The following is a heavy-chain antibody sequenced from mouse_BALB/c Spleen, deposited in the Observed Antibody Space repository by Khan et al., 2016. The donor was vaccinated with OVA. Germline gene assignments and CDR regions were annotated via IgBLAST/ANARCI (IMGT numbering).Heavy chain of an antibody. CDR1: GYTFTDYA. CDR2: ISTYSGNT. Sequence: VQLQESGPELVRPGVSVKISCKGPGYTFTDYAMYWVKQSHAKSLEWIGLISTYSGNTNYNQKFKGKATMTVDKSSSTAYMELARLTSEDSAIYYCARPAYDGYYDYWGQGTTLTVSS. J-gene: IGHJ2*01. CDR3: ARPAYDGYYDY. D-gene: IGHD2-3*01. V-gene: IGHV1S137*01.